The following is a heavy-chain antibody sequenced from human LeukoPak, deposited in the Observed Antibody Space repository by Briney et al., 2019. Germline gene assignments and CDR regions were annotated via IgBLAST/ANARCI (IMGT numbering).Heavy chain of an antibody. CDR3: ASDCSGGSCYSHYGMDV. J-gene: IGHJ6*02. CDR2: IIPIFGTA. D-gene: IGHD2-15*01. V-gene: IGHV1-69*13. Sequence: SVEVSCKASGYTFTGYYMHWVRQAPGQGLEWMGGIIPIFGTANYAQKFQGRVTITADESTSTAYMELSSLRSEDTAVYYCASDCSGGSCYSHYGMDVWGQGTTVTVSS. CDR1: GYTFTGYY.